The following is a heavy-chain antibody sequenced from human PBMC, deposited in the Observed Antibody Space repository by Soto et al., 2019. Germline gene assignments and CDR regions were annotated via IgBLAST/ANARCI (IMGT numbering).Heavy chain of an antibody. D-gene: IGHD2-15*01. J-gene: IGHJ6*03. CDR1: GFTFSSYS. V-gene: IGHV3-21*01. Sequence: EVQLVESGGGLVKPGGSLRLSCAASGFTFSSYSMNWVRQAPGKGLEWVSSISTYSSYLYYADSVKGRFTISRDNAKNSLYLQMNSLRAEDTAVYYCARETVAINPYYSYMDVWGKGTTVTVSS. CDR2: ISTYSSYL. CDR3: ARETVAINPYYSYMDV.